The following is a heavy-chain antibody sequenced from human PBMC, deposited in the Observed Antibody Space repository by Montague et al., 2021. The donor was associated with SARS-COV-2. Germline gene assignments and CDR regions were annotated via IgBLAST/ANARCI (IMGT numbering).Heavy chain of an antibody. Sequence: SETLSLTCTVSGGSFTGYYWGWIRQSPGRGLEWIGEINHNGNTEYNPSLKSRVTISVDKSRIHFSLRLTSVTAADTAVYYCARGATRTFDYWGQGTRVTVSS. CDR1: GGSFTGYY. J-gene: IGHJ4*02. V-gene: IGHV4-34*01. CDR3: ARGATRTFDY. D-gene: IGHD1-1*01. CDR2: INHNGNT.